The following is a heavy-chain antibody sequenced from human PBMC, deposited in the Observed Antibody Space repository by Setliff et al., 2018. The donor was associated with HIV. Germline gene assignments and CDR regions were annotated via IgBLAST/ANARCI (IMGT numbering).Heavy chain of an antibody. CDR1: GYSISSGYY. V-gene: IGHV4-38-2*02. CDR2: IHHSGST. D-gene: IGHD6-19*01. Sequence: SETLSLTCTVSGYSISSGYYWGWIRQPPGKGLEWIGEIHHSGSTNYDPSLKSRVTILVDKSKNEFSLKFNSVTAADTAVYYCVMNGWYSLEYWGQGMLVTV. CDR3: VMNGWYSLEY. J-gene: IGHJ4*02.